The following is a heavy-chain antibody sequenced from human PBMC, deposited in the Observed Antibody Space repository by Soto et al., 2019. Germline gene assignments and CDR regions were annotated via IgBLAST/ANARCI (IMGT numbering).Heavy chain of an antibody. J-gene: IGHJ5*02. CDR3: ARLPSYIAAAGTIWFDP. V-gene: IGHV5-51*01. Sequence: PGESLKISCKGSGYSFTSYWIGWVRQMPGKGLEWMGIIYPGDSDTRYSPSFQGQVTISADKSISTAYLQWSSLKASDTAMYYCARLPSYIAAAGTIWFDPWGQGTLVTVSS. D-gene: IGHD6-13*01. CDR2: IYPGDSDT. CDR1: GYSFTSYW.